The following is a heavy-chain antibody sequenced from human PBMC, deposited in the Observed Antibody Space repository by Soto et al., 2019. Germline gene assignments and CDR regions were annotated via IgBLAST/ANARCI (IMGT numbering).Heavy chain of an antibody. Sequence: SETLSLTCAVSSGSISSSNWWSWVRQPPGKGLEWIGEIYHSGSTNYNPSLKSRVTISVDKSKNQFSLKLSSVTAADTAVYYCARVEDSSSDNWFDPWGQGTLVTVSS. D-gene: IGHD6-6*01. CDR1: SGSISSSNW. V-gene: IGHV4-4*02. CDR3: ARVEDSSSDNWFDP. CDR2: IYHSGST. J-gene: IGHJ5*02.